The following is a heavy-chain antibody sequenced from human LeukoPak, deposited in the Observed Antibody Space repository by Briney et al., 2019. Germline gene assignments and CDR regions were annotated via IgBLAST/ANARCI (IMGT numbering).Heavy chain of an antibody. CDR2: INPISGGT. CDR1: GYTFTGYC. J-gene: IGHJ5*02. D-gene: IGHD1-26*01. V-gene: IGHV1-2*02. CDR3: ARPSYYGANWFDP. Sequence: ASVKVSCKASGYTFTGYCMHWVRQAPGQGLEGMGWINPISGGTNYAQKFQGRVTMTRDTSISTAYMELSRLRSDDTAVYYCARPSYYGANWFDPWGQGTLVTVSS.